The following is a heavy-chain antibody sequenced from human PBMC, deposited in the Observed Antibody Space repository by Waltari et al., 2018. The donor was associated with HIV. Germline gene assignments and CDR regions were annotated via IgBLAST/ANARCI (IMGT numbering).Heavy chain of an antibody. V-gene: IGHV3-74*03. CDR1: GFTFRSTW. D-gene: IGHD1-1*01. Sequence: EVQLVESGGGLVQPGESLRLSCGASGFTFRSTWMHWVRQAPGGGLVLVSRVNPDGSGTSYAYSVKGRFTISRDNAKNTVYLQMNSLRAEDTAVYYCATTTTTTYFSWGQGTLVTVSS. CDR3: ATTTTTTYFS. J-gene: IGHJ5*02. CDR2: VNPDGSGT.